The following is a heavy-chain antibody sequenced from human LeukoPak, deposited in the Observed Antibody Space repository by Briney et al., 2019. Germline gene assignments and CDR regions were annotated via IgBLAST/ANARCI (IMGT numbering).Heavy chain of an antibody. CDR1: GFTFSSYA. V-gene: IGHV3-23*01. Sequence: GGSLRLSCAASGFTFSSYAMSWVRQAPGKGLEWVSGISGSGGSTHYADSVKGRFTISRDNSKNTLYLQMNSLRAEDTAVYYCARQEGYYFDSWGQGTLVIVSS. CDR3: ARQEGYYFDS. CDR2: ISGSGGST. J-gene: IGHJ4*02.